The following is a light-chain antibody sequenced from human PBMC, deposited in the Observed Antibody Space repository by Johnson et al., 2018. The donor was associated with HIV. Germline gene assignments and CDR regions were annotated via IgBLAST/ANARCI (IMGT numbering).Light chain of an antibody. V-gene: IGLV1-51*02. Sequence: QSVLTQPPSVSAAPGRWVTVSCSGTTSNIGDHSVSWFQHLPGAAPKLLIYENNKRPSGIPDRLSGSKSGTSATLGIAGLLTGDEADYYCGTWNSSLTGGVFGSGTKVTVL. J-gene: IGLJ1*01. CDR3: GTWNSSLTGGV. CDR2: ENN. CDR1: TSNIGDHS.